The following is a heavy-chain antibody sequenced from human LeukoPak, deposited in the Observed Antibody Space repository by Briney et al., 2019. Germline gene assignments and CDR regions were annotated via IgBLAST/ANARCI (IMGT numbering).Heavy chain of an antibody. Sequence: SVKVSCKTSIGTFSSYAISWVRQAPGQELEWMSRIIPILAIANYAQKFQGRVTITADKSTSTAYMELSSLRSEDTAVYYCAGFYCSSPSCYINAYWFDSWGQGTLVTVSS. CDR3: AGFYCSSPSCYINAYWFDS. D-gene: IGHD2-2*02. V-gene: IGHV1-69*04. J-gene: IGHJ5*01. CDR1: IGTFSSYA. CDR2: IIPILAIA.